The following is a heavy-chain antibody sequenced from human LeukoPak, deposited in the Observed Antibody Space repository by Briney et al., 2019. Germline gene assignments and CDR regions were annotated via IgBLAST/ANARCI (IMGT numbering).Heavy chain of an antibody. CDR1: GGSFSGYY. V-gene: IGHV4-34*01. CDR2: INHSGST. CDR3: ARGRIFGGGLQWLTFDY. J-gene: IGHJ4*02. D-gene: IGHD3-16*01. Sequence: SETLSLTCAVYGGSFSGYYWSWIRQPPGKGLEWIGEINHSGSTNYNPSLKSRVTISVDTSKNQFSLKLSSVTAADTAVYYCARGRIFGGGLQWLTFDYWGQGTLVTVSS.